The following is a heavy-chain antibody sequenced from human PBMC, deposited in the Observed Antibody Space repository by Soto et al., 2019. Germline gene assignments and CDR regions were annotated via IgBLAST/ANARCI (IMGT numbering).Heavy chain of an antibody. Sequence: SETLSLTCAVYGGSFSGYFWSWIRQPPGKGLKWMGEVHLSGSTKYNPSIKSRVTISVDTSKSQFSLKLISVTAADTAVYYCATLYYYGSGSDDYYYGLDVWGQGTTVT. D-gene: IGHD3-10*01. V-gene: IGHV4-34*01. CDR2: VHLSGST. CDR3: ATLYYYGSGSDDYYYGLDV. CDR1: GGSFSGYF. J-gene: IGHJ6*02.